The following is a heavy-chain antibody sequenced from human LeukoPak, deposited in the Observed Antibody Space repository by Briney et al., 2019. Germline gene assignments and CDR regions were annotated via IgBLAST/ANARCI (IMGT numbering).Heavy chain of an antibody. D-gene: IGHD3-22*01. Sequence: GGSLRLSCAASGFTFSDYYMSWIRQAPGKGLEWVSYISSSGSTIYYADSVKGRFTISSDNAKNSLYLQMNSLRAEDTAVYYCASDYYDSSGYYSLDYWGQGTLVTVSS. V-gene: IGHV3-11*04. CDR1: GFTFSDYY. J-gene: IGHJ4*02. CDR2: ISSSGSTI. CDR3: ASDYYDSSGYYSLDY.